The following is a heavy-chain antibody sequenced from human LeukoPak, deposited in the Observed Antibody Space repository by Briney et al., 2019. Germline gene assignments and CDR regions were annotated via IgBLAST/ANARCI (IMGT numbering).Heavy chain of an antibody. CDR2: ISASNGNT. J-gene: IGHJ4*02. CDR3: ARDHSNWNYAPDF. CDR1: GYTFFRYC. D-gene: IGHD1-7*01. V-gene: IGHV1-18*01. Sequence: ASVGGSCKASGYTFFRYCISLVRQAPGQRVQWLGWISASNGNTNYAQKFRDRVTMSTDTSTGTAYLDVRSLTSDDTAVYYCARDHSNWNYAPDFWGQGTLVIVSS.